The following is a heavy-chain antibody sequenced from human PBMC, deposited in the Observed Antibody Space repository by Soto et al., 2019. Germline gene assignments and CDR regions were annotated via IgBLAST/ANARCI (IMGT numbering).Heavy chain of an antibody. CDR1: GGPISRGGYD. J-gene: IGHJ4*02. CDR2: IYYSGST. CDR3: ARSDYGDDDFDS. D-gene: IGHD4-17*01. Sequence: PSETLTLTCTVYGGPISRGGYDKNWIRQHPGKGLEWIGYIYYSGSTYYNPSLKSRVTISVDTSKNQFSLKLSSVTAADTAVYYCARSDYGDDDFDSWGQGPWVTV. V-gene: IGHV4-31*03.